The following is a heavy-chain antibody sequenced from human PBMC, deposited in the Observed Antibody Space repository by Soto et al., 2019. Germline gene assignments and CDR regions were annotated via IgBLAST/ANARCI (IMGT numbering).Heavy chain of an antibody. J-gene: IGHJ1*01. V-gene: IGHV3-23*01. D-gene: IGHD4-17*01. Sequence: GGSLRLSCAASGFTFSSYAMSWVRQAPGKGLEWVSAISGSGGSTYYADSVKGRFTISRDNSKNTLYLQMNSLRAEDTAVYYCAKVYGDPPVSSEYFQHWGQGTLVTVSS. CDR2: ISGSGGST. CDR3: AKVYGDPPVSSEYFQH. CDR1: GFTFSSYA.